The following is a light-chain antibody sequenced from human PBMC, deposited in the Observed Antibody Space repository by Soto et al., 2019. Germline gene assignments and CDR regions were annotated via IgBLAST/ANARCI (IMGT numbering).Light chain of an antibody. V-gene: IGKV1-5*03. J-gene: IGKJ1*01. CDR3: QQYNSFSQT. CDR2: KAS. Sequence: DLQMTQSPSTLSASVGDRVTITCRASQSINGWLAWYQQKPGKAPKLLIYKASSLESGVPSRFSGGGSGTEFSLTINSLQPDDFATYYCQQYNSFSQTFGQGTKVEIK. CDR1: QSINGW.